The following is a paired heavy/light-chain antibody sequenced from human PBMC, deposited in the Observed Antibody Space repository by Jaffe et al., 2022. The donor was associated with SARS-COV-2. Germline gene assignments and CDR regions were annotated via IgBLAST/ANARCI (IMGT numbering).Heavy chain of an antibody. J-gene: IGHJ6*02. CDR1: GGSISSSGYY. CDR3: ARWGSSSSRGYYYGMDV. Sequence: QLQLQESGPGLVKPSETLSLTCTVSGGSISSSGYYWGWIRQPPGKGLEWIGSIYYSGSTYYNPSLKSRVIMSVDTSKNQFSLKLSSVTAADTAVYYCARWGSSSSRGYYYGMDVWGQGTTVTVSS. CDR2: IYYSGST. D-gene: IGHD6-6*01. V-gene: IGHV4-39*01.
Light chain of an antibody. CDR1: SSDIGSYNL. J-gene: IGLJ2*01. Sequence: QSALTQPASVSGSPGQSITISCTGTSSDIGSYNLVSWYQQHPGKAPKLIIYEDSKRPSGVSNRFSGSKSGNTASLTISGLQAEDEADYYCCSYAGSSTLVFGGGTKLTVL. CDR3: CSYAGSSTLV. V-gene: IGLV2-23*01. CDR2: EDS.